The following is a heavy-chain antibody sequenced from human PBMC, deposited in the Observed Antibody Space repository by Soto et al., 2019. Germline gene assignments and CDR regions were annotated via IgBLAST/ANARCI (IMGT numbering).Heavy chain of an antibody. Sequence: QVQLVQSGAEVKKPGSSVKVSCTASGGTFSSYAISWVRQAPGQGLEWMGGIIPIFGTANYAQKVQGRVTITADESTSTAYMELSSLRSEDTAVYYCARRQKMSSSSRYGYYYYGMGVLGQGTTVTVSS. D-gene: IGHD6-13*01. V-gene: IGHV1-69*01. CDR3: ARRQKMSSSSRYGYYYYGMGV. CDR2: IIPIFGTA. CDR1: GGTFSSYA. J-gene: IGHJ6*02.